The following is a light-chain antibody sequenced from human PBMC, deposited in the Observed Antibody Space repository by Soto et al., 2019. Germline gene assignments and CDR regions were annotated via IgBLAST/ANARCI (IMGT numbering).Light chain of an antibody. J-gene: IGLJ1*01. CDR2: EVR. Sequence: QSVLTQPASVSGSPGQSITISCTGTSSDVGSYNCVAWYQQFPGKTPKLMIYEVRNRPSGVSSRFSGSKSGNTASLTISGLLAEDEADYYCISYTGSDTSYVFGTGTKLTVL. CDR3: ISYTGSDTSYV. V-gene: IGLV2-14*01. CDR1: SSDVGSYNC.